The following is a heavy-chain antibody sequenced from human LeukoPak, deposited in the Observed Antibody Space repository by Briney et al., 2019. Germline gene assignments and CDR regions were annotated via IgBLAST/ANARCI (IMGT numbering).Heavy chain of an antibody. CDR1: GFTFSIYD. Sequence: GGSLRLSCAASGFTFSIYDMHWVRQTPGKGLEWVAVISSDGSTKYYADSVKGRFTISRDNSKNTLYLQMNSLRAEDTAVYYCAKDLSGNYRAYFDYWGQGTLVTVSS. D-gene: IGHD1-26*01. J-gene: IGHJ4*02. CDR2: ISSDGSTK. CDR3: AKDLSGNYRAYFDY. V-gene: IGHV3-30*18.